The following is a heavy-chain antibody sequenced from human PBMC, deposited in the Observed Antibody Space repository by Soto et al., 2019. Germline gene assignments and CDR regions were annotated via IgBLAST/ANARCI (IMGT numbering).Heavy chain of an antibody. Sequence: EVKLVESGGGLVQPGRSLKISCAASGFTFDDFAMHWVQLAPGKGLEWVSGMNWNGDSKAYAASVKGRFTISRDNAKNSLYLEMNSLRPEDTAFYYCTRDSIKSKWLPFNWFDACGQGILVSVSS. CDR1: GFTFDDFA. V-gene: IGHV3-9*01. CDR2: MNWNGDSK. D-gene: IGHD3-22*01. J-gene: IGHJ5*02. CDR3: TRDSIKSKWLPFNWFDA.